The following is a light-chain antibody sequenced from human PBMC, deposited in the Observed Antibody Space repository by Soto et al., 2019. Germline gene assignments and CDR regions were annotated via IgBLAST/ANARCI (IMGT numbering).Light chain of an antibody. CDR2: DAS. CDR1: QSISSW. Sequence: DIQMTQSPSSLSASVLYIVTITFRASQSISSWLAWYQQKPGKAPKLLIYDASSLESGVPSRFSGSGSGTEFTLTISDLQPEDFATYYCQQTYTAPRTFGQGTKVDI. J-gene: IGKJ1*01. CDR3: QQTYTAPRT. V-gene: IGKV1-5*01.